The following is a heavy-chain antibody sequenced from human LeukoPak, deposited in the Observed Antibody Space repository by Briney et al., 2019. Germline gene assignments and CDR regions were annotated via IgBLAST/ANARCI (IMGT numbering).Heavy chain of an antibody. CDR3: ARSEINDYSKY. D-gene: IGHD4-11*01. V-gene: IGHV4-39*01. CDR2: IYYSGST. Sequence: SETLSLTCTVSGGSISSSSYYWGWIRQPPGKGLEWIGSIYYSGSTYYNPSLKSRVTISVDTSKNQFSLKLTSVTAADTAVYYCARSEINDYSKYWGQGILVIVSS. CDR1: GGSISSSSYY. J-gene: IGHJ4*02.